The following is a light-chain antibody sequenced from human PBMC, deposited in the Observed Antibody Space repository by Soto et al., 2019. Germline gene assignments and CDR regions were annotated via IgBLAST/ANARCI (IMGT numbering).Light chain of an antibody. Sequence: QSALTQPASVSGSPGQSITISCTGTGSDVGAYRYVSWYQQHPGQAPKLIIYDVSNRPSGVSDRFSGSKSGNTASLTISGLQSEDEADYYCDSYTSSSSYAFGPGTKLTVL. J-gene: IGLJ1*01. CDR1: GSDVGAYRY. V-gene: IGLV2-14*01. CDR3: DSYTSSSSYA. CDR2: DVS.